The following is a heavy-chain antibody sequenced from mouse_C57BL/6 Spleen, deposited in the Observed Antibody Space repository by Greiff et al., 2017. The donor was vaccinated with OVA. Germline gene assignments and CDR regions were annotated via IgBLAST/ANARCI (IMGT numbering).Heavy chain of an antibody. V-gene: IGHV1-55*01. CDR3: ARGDYGTSWDWYFDV. CDR2: IYPGSGST. Sequence: QVQLKQPGAELVKPGASVKMSCKASGYTFTSYWITWVKQRPGQGLEWIGDIYPGSGSTNYNEKFKSKATLTVDTSSSTAYMQLSSLTSEDSAVYYCARGDYGTSWDWYFDVWGTGTTVTVSS. CDR1: GYTFTSYW. J-gene: IGHJ1*03. D-gene: IGHD1-1*01.